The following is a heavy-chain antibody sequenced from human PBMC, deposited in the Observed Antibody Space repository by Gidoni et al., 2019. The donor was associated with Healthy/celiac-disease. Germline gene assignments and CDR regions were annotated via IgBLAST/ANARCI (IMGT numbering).Heavy chain of an antibody. CDR2: INPNSGGT. D-gene: IGHD2-2*02. CDR1: GYTFTGYY. CDR3: ARPRSRYCSSTSCYRGLFDY. Sequence: QVQLVQSGAEVKKPGASVKVSCKASGYTFTGYYMHWVRQAQGQGLEWMGWINPNSGGTNYAQKFQGRVTMTRDTSISTAYMELSRLRSDDTAVYYCARPRSRYCSSTSCYRGLFDYWGQGTLVTVSS. V-gene: IGHV1-2*02. J-gene: IGHJ4*02.